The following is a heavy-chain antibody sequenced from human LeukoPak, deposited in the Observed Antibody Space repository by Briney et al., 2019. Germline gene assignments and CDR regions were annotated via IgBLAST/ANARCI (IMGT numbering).Heavy chain of an antibody. CDR1: GGTFSSYA. CDR2: IIPIFGTA. J-gene: IGHJ6*03. D-gene: IGHD3-10*01. Sequence: SVKVSCKASGGTFSSYAISWVRQAPGQGLEWMGGIIPIFGTANYAQKFQGRVTITTDESTSTAYMELSRLRSEDTAVYYCARARRDYYGSGSHYPGGYYCYMDVWGKGTTVTVSS. CDR3: ARARRDYYGSGSHYPGGYYCYMDV. V-gene: IGHV1-69*05.